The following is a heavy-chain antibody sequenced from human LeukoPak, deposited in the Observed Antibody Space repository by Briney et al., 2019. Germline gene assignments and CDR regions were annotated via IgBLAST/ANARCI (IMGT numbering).Heavy chain of an antibody. D-gene: IGHD3-9*01. J-gene: IGHJ4*02. Sequence: PGGSLRLSCAASGFTFDDYGMSWVRQAPGKGLEWVSGINWNGGSTGYADSVKGRFTISRDNVKNSLYLQMNSLRAEDTAVYYCARDGGGWLFRGGFDYWGQGTLVTVSS. CDR2: INWNGGST. CDR3: ARDGGGWLFRGGFDY. V-gene: IGHV3-20*04. CDR1: GFTFDDYG.